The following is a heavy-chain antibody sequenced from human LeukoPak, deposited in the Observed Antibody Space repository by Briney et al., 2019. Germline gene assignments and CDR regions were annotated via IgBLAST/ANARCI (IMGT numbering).Heavy chain of an antibody. V-gene: IGHV1-2*06. D-gene: IGHD3-10*01. CDR2: ICPNNGGT. CDR1: RYTFTDYY. Sequence: GASLKVSCKASRYTFTDYYIHCVREAPGQKLEWMGRICPNNGGTNYTEKFQGRVTMTSDTSISTAYMELSRLTSDDTAGFYGARGAGLFSMLLRVINWGQGTLVTVSS. J-gene: IGHJ4*02. CDR3: ARGAGLFSMLLRVIN.